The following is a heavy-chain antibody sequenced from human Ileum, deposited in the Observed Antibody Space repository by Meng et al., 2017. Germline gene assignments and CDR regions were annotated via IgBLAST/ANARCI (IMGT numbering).Heavy chain of an antibody. CDR1: GYSFVSYY. CDR2: SDVFSGKA. J-gene: IGHJ4*02. CDR3: VREFRGGYFDY. Sequence: QVQVMQSEAEVRGPGASVKVSCKASGYSFVSYYLSWVRQAPGQRLEWMGWSDVFSGKATYAQKFEGRVTMTRDTSANTVYMELGSLKSEDTAVYYCVREFRGGYFDYWGQGTLVTVSS. V-gene: IGHV1-18*01. D-gene: IGHD3-16*01.